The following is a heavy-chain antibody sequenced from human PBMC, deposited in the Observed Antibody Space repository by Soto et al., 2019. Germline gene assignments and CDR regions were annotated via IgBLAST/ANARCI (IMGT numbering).Heavy chain of an antibody. J-gene: IGHJ4*01. CDR3: AKELTHYCDY. CDR1: GFTFSSYA. Sequence: GGSLRLSCAASGFTFSSYAMRLVRQAAEKGVGRVSGRRGSGASTYYADSGKGHLTMDRDNSKSTLYLPMNSLRAEDTAVDYCAKELTHYCDYSG. V-gene: IGHV3-23*01. CDR2: RRGSGAST.